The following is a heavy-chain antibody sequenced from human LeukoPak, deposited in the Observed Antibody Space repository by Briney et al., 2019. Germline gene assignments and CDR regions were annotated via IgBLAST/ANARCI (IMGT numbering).Heavy chain of an antibody. V-gene: IGHV3-23*01. J-gene: IGHJ5*02. D-gene: IGHD6-25*01. CDR1: GFTFSNYG. CDR3: AKDLSPAAA. CDR2: ISGSGSNT. Sequence: GGSLRLSCAASGFTFSNYGMSWVRQVPGKGLEWVSAISGSGSNTYYADSVKGRFTISRDNSKNTLSLQMNNLRDEDTAVYYCAKDLSPAAAWGQGTLVTVSS.